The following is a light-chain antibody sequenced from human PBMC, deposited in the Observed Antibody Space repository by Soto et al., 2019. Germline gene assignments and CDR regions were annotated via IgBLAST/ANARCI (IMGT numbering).Light chain of an antibody. Sequence: QSVLTQPPSASGTPGQRVTISCSGSSSNIGSSDVYWYQQLPGTAPKLLIYKNNQRPSGVPDRFSVSTSGTSASLAISGLRSEDEADYYCAAWDDSLNTLVFGGGTKLTVL. J-gene: IGLJ3*02. V-gene: IGLV1-47*01. CDR2: KNN. CDR3: AAWDDSLNTLV. CDR1: SSNIGSSD.